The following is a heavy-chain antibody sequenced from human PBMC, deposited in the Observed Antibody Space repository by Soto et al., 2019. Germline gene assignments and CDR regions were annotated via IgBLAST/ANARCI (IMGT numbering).Heavy chain of an antibody. CDR2: IRNKANSYTT. D-gene: IGHD2-8*02. CDR1: GFMFSDHY. J-gene: IGHJ4*02. V-gene: IGHV3-72*01. CDR3: ARTRSYWPFDY. Sequence: LRLSCAASGFMFSDHYMDWVRQAPGKGLEWVGRIRNKANSYTTEYAASVKGRFTISRDDSKNSLYLQMNSLKTEDTAVYYCARTRSYWPFDYWGQGTLVTVSS.